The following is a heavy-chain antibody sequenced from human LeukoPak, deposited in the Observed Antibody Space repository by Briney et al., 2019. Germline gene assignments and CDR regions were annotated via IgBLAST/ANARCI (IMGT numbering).Heavy chain of an antibody. CDR1: GGSISSYY. V-gene: IGHV4-59*01. J-gene: IGHJ6*02. Sequence: SETLSLTCTVSGGSISSYYWSWIRQPPGKGLGWIGYIYYSGSTNYNPSLKSRVTISVDTSKNQFSLKLSSVTAADTAVYYCARDSYCSSTSCYGNYYYYYGMDVWGQGTTVTVSS. D-gene: IGHD2-2*01. CDR2: IYYSGST. CDR3: ARDSYCSSTSCYGNYYYYYGMDV.